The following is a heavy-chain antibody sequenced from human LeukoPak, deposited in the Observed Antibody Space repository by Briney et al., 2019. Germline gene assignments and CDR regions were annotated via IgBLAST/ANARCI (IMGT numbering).Heavy chain of an antibody. CDR2: ISGSGGST. CDR1: GFSFNTYN. V-gene: IGHV3-23*01. Sequence: GGSLRLSCAASGFSFNTYNMNWVRQAPGKGLEWVSAISGSGGSTYYADSVKGRFTISRDNSKNTLYLQMNSLRAEDTAVYYCAKDLGQYYYGMDVWGQGTTVTVSS. D-gene: IGHD1-26*01. CDR3: AKDLGQYYYGMDV. J-gene: IGHJ6*02.